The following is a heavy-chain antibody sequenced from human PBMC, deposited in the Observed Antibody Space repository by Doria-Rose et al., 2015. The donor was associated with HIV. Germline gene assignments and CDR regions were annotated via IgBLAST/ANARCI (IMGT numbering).Heavy chain of an antibody. CDR1: GDSINSYY. CDR2: IKDMGVT. D-gene: IGHD3-16*01. Sequence: QVQLQESGPGLVKPSETLSLTCTVSGDSINSYYWSWIRQPPGKGLEWIGYIKDMGVTNYNPSLKSRVTISADTSKTQFSLKLSSLTAADTAVYYCARQTFYYMDVWGKGTTVTVSS. V-gene: IGHV4-59*08. J-gene: IGHJ6*03. CDR3: ARQTFYYMDV.